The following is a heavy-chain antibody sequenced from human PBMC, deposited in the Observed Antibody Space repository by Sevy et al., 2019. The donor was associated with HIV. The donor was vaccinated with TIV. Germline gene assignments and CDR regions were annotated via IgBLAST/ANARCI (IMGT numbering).Heavy chain of an antibody. Sequence: GGSLRLSCAASGFTFSNFYMGWIRQAPGKGLEWISSISGRDATVLYADSVKGRFTISRDNAMNSLYLQINSLRVEDTAVYYCVRDPHFDFWNGYYANFDFWGQGTLVTVSS. CDR3: VRDPHFDFWNGYYANFDF. J-gene: IGHJ4*02. V-gene: IGHV3-11*01. D-gene: IGHD3-3*01. CDR2: ISGRDATV. CDR1: GFTFSNFY.